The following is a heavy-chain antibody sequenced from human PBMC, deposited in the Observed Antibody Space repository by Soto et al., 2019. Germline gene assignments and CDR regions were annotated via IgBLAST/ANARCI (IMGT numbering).Heavy chain of an antibody. CDR2: IYYSGST. CDR1: GGSVSSGSYY. Sequence: QVQLQESGPGLVKPSETLSLTCTVSGGSVSSGSYYWSWIRQPPGKGLEWIGYIYYSGSTNYNPSLKSRVTISVDTSKNQFSLKLSSVTAADTAVYFCATELRDGYVLDYWGQGTLVTDSS. CDR3: ATELRDGYVLDY. D-gene: IGHD5-12*01. J-gene: IGHJ4*02. V-gene: IGHV4-61*01.